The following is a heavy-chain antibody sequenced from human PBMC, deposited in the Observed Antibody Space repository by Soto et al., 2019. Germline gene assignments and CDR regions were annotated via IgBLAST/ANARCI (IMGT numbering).Heavy chain of an antibody. CDR2: INPSGGST. D-gene: IGHD2-2*01. V-gene: IGHV1-46*01. CDR1: GYTFTSYY. Sequence: QVQLVQSGAEVKKPGASVKVSCKASGYTFTSYYMHWVRQAPGQGLEWMGIINPSGGSTSYAQKFQGRVTMTRDTSTSTVYMELSSLRSEDTAVYYCARDQYCSSTSCYGVVYYYYGMDVWGQGTTVTVSS. J-gene: IGHJ6*02. CDR3: ARDQYCSSTSCYGVVYYYYGMDV.